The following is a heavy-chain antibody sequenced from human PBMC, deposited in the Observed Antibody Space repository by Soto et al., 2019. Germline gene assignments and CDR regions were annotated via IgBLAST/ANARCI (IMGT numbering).Heavy chain of an antibody. Sequence: ASVKVSCKTSGYTFTSYGISWVRQAPGQGLEWMGWISTDKGKTNYAQKFQGRVTMTTDTSTSTAYMELRSLRSDDTAVYYCATRSPAFDFWGQGTLVTAPQ. CDR2: ISTDKGKT. CDR3: ATRSPAFDF. CDR1: GYTFTSYG. J-gene: IGHJ4*02. V-gene: IGHV1-18*01.